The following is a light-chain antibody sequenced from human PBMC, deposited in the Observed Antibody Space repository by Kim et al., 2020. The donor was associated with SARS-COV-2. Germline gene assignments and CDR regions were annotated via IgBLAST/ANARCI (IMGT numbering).Light chain of an antibody. CDR3: SSYAGSNNVV. V-gene: IGLV2-8*01. Sequence: GQSVTTSCTGTSGDVGGYNYVSWYQQHPGKAPKLMIYEVSKRPSGVPDRFSGSKSGNTASLTVSGLQAEDEADYYCSSYAGSNNVVFGGGTQLTVL. J-gene: IGLJ2*01. CDR2: EVS. CDR1: SGDVGGYNY.